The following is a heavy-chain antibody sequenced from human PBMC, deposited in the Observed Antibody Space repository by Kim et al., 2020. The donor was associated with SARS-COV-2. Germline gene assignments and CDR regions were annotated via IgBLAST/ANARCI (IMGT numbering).Heavy chain of an antibody. V-gene: IGHV3-21*01. CDR1: GFTFSSYS. CDR2: ISSSSSYI. CDR3: AREAGVTDAFDI. J-gene: IGHJ3*02. Sequence: GGSLRLSCAASGFTFSSYSMNWVRQAPGKGLEWVSSISSSSSYIYYADSVKGRFTISRDNAKNSLYLQMNSLRAEDTAVYYCAREAGVTDAFDIWGQGTMVTVSS. D-gene: IGHD2-21*02.